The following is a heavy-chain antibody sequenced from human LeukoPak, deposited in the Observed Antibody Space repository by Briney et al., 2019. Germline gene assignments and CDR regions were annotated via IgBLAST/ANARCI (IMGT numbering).Heavy chain of an antibody. D-gene: IGHD4-17*01. J-gene: IGHJ4*02. Sequence: ASVKVSCKASGYTFTSYDINWMRQATGQGLEWMGWMSPNSGNTGYAQKFQGRVTMTRDTSTGTAYLELSSLRSEDSAVYYCVRDYGDYFDYWGQGTLVTVSS. CDR3: VRDYGDYFDY. CDR1: GYTFTSYD. CDR2: MSPNSGNT. V-gene: IGHV1-8*01.